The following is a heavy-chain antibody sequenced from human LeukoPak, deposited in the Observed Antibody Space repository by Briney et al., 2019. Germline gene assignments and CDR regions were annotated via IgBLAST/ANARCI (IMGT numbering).Heavy chain of an antibody. Sequence: PSETLSLTCAVSDGSISTYYWSWIRQPAGKGLEWIGRIYTSGSTNYNPSLKSRVTMSVDTSKNQFSLNLRSVTAADTAVYYRARLPGGDSSSVVAFDIWGQGTMVTVSS. CDR2: IYTSGST. D-gene: IGHD2-21*02. CDR1: DGSISTYY. J-gene: IGHJ3*02. V-gene: IGHV4-4*07. CDR3: ARLPGGDSSSVVAFDI.